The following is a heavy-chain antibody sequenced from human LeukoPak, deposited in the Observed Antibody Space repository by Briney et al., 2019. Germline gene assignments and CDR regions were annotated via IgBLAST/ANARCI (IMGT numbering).Heavy chain of an antibody. Sequence: GGSLRLSCAASGFTFRNYVMSWVRQAPGKGLDWVSTLSGSGANTYYTDSVKGRFTISRDNSKSTLYLQMNSLRAEDTAVYYCARFWGSDWFDPWGQGTLVTVSS. J-gene: IGHJ5*02. CDR1: GFTFRNYV. CDR3: ARFWGSDWFDP. V-gene: IGHV3-23*01. CDR2: LSGSGANT. D-gene: IGHD7-27*01.